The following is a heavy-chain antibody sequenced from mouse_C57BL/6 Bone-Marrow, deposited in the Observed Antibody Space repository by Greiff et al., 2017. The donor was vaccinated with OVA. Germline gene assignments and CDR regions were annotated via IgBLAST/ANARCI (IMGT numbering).Heavy chain of an antibody. V-gene: IGHV14-4*01. CDR2: IDPENGDT. CDR1: GFNIKDDY. J-gene: IGHJ3*01. Sequence: VQLKQSGAELVRPGASVKLSCTASGFNIKDDYMLWVKQRPEQGLEWIGWIDPENGDTEYASKFQGKATITADTSSNTAYLQLSSLTSEDTAVYYCTTSCPSWFAYWGQGTLVTVSA. CDR3: TTSCPSWFAY.